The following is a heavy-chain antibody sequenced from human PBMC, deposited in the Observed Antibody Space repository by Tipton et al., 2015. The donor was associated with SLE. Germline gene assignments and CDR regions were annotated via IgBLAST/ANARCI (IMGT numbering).Heavy chain of an antibody. V-gene: IGHV5-51*01. D-gene: IGHD1-7*01. J-gene: IGHJ4*02. CDR3: ARQTGTPSFFAY. CDR1: GYSFTNYW. Sequence: QLVQSGAEVKKAGESLKISCKGSGYSFTNYWIAWVRQMPGKGLEWMGIIYAGDSEARYSPSFQGQVTMSVDKSINTAYLQWSSLKASDTAIYYCARQTGTPSFFAYWGQGTLVTVSS. CDR2: IYAGDSEA.